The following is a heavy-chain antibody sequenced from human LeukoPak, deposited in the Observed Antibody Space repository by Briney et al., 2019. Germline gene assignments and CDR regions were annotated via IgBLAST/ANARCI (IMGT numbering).Heavy chain of an antibody. J-gene: IGHJ4*02. CDR1: EFIVSSNY. D-gene: IGHD3-10*01. V-gene: IGHV3-23*01. Sequence: GGSLRLSCAASEFIVSSNYMSWVRQAPGKGLEWVSAITATSSSTHDADSVQGRFTISRDNSKNTLYLQMNSLRPEDTAIYYCAKLFESGTYNNFFHYWGQGTLVTVFS. CDR2: ITATSSST. CDR3: AKLFESGTYNNFFHY.